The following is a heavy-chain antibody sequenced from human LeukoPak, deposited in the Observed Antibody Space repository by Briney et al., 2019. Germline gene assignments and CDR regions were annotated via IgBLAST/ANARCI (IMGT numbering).Heavy chain of an antibody. D-gene: IGHD3-22*01. J-gene: IGHJ4*02. Sequence: PSETLSLTCTVSGGSISSSSYYWGWIRQPPGKGLEWIGSIYYSGSTYYNPSLKSRVTISVDRSKNQFSLKLSSVTAADTAVYYCARDYYDSSGPSYWGQGTLVTVSS. CDR1: GGSISSSSYY. V-gene: IGHV4-39*07. CDR3: ARDYYDSSGPSY. CDR2: IYYSGST.